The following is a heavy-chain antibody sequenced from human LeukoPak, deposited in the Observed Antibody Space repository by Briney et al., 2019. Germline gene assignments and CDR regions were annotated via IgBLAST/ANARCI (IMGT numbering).Heavy chain of an antibody. CDR1: GFTFSNYW. J-gene: IGHJ4*02. CDR2: INPDGSNT. D-gene: IGHD3-10*01. Sequence: PGGSLRLSCAASGFTFSNYWMHWVRQDPGKGLVWVSYINPDGSNTDYADSVKGRFTISRDNAKNALYLLMNSLRAEDTAVYYCAKDLHYGSADYWGQGTLVTVSS. CDR3: AKDLHYGSADY. V-gene: IGHV3-74*01.